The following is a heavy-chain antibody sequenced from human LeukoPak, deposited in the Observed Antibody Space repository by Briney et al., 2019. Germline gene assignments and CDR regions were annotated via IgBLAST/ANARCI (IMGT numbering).Heavy chain of an antibody. J-gene: IGHJ6*02. CDR3: ARDWLNYYDSSGYVDGMDV. CDR2: IYTSGST. CDR1: GGSISSGGYY. D-gene: IGHD3-22*01. V-gene: IGHV4-61*02. Sequence: SETLSLTCTVSGGSISSGGYYWSWIRQHPGKGLEWIGRIYTSGSTNYNPSLKSRVTMSVDTSKNQFSLKLSSVTAADTAVYYCARDWLNYYDSSGYVDGMDVWGQGTTVTVSS.